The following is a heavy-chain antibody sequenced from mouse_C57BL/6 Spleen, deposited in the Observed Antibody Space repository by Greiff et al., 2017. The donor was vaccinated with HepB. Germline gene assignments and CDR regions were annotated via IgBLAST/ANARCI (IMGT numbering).Heavy chain of an antibody. V-gene: IGHV1-50*01. CDR3: ARWDQGWFAY. J-gene: IGHJ3*01. CDR1: GYTFTSYW. D-gene: IGHD4-1*01. CDR2: IDPSDSYT. Sequence: VQLQQSGAELVKPGASVKLSCKASGYTFTSYWMQWVKQRPGQGLEWIGEIDPSDSYTNYNQKFKGKATLTVDTSSSTAYMQLSSLTSEDSAVYYCARWDQGWFAYWGQGTLVTVSA.